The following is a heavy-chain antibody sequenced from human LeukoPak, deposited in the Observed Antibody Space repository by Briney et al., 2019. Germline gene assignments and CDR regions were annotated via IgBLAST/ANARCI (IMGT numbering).Heavy chain of an antibody. J-gene: IGHJ4*02. CDR3: AKDSKPSSSGLAAGTDFDY. D-gene: IGHD6-13*01. CDR2: IRYDGSNK. V-gene: IGHV3-30*02. Sequence: PGGSLRLSCAASGFTFSSYGMHWVRQAPGEGLEWVAFIRYDGSNKYYADSVKGRFTISRDNSKNTLYLQMNSLRAEDTAVYYCAKDSKPSSSGLAAGTDFDYWGQGTLVTVSS. CDR1: GFTFSSYG.